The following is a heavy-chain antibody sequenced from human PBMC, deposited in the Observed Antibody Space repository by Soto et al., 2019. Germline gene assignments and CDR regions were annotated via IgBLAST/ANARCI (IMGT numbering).Heavy chain of an antibody. CDR3: ASYGYSYALAYSDY. J-gene: IGHJ4*02. Sequence: GGSLKLSCAASGFTFSSYEMNWVRQAPGKGLEWVSYISSSGSTIYYADSVKGRFTISRDNAKNSLYLQMNSLRAEDTAVYYCASYGYSYALAYSDYWGQGTLVTVSS. V-gene: IGHV3-48*03. CDR1: GFTFSSYE. CDR2: ISSSGSTI. D-gene: IGHD5-18*01.